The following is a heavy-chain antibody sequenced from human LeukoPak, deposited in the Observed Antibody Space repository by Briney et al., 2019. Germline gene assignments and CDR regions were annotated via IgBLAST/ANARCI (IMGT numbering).Heavy chain of an antibody. J-gene: IGHJ4*02. D-gene: IGHD3-10*01. Sequence: ASVKVSCKASGYTFTSYYMHWVRQAPGQGLEWMGWMNPNSGNTGYAQKFQGSVTMTRNTSISTAYMELSSLRSEDTAVYYCARGGSGSYYVLYWGQGTLVTVSS. V-gene: IGHV1-8*02. CDR2: MNPNSGNT. CDR1: GYTFTSYY. CDR3: ARGGSGSYYVLY.